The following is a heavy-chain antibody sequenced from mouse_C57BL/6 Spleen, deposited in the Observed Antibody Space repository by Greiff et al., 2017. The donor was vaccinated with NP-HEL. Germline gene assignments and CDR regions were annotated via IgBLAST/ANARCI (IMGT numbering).Heavy chain of an antibody. D-gene: IGHD1-1*01. V-gene: IGHV1-59*01. CDR2: IDPSDSYT. J-gene: IGHJ2*01. Sequence: QVQLQQPGAELVRPGTSVKLSCKASGYTFTSYWMHWVKQRPGQGLEWIGVIDPSDSYTNYNQKFKGKATLTVDTSSSTAYMQLSSLTSEDSAVYYCARTGYGSSLDYWGQGTTLTVSS. CDR3: ARTGYGSSLDY. CDR1: GYTFTSYW.